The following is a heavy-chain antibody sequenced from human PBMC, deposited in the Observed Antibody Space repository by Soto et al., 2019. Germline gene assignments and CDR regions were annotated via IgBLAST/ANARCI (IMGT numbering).Heavy chain of an antibody. CDR3: TRGKERITIFGVVICDAFDI. CDR1: GFTFGDYA. V-gene: IGHV3-49*03. CDR2: IRSKAYGGTT. Sequence: GGSLRLSCTASGFTFGDYAMSWFRQAPGKGLEWVGFIRSKAYGGTTEYAASVKGRFTISRDDSKSIAYLQMNSLKTEDTAVYYCTRGKERITIFGVVICDAFDIWGQGTMVTVSS. J-gene: IGHJ3*02. D-gene: IGHD3-3*01.